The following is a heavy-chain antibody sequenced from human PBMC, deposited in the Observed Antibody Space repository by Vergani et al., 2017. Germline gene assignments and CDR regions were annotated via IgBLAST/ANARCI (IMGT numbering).Heavy chain of an antibody. J-gene: IGHJ4*02. CDR2: ISWDGGST. Sequence: EVQLVESGGIVVQPGGSLRLSCAASGFTFDDYTMHWVRQAPGKGLEWVSLISWDGGSTYYADSVKGRFTISRDNSNNSLYLQMNSLRTEDTALYYCAKDMQQWLVQYYFDYWGQGTLVTVSS. D-gene: IGHD6-19*01. CDR1: GFTFDDYT. V-gene: IGHV3-43*01. CDR3: AKDMQQWLVQYYFDY.